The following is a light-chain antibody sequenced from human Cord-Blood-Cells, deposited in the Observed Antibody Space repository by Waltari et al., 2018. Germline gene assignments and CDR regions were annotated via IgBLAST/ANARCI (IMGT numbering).Light chain of an antibody. CDR1: SSDVGGYNH. J-gene: IGLJ3*02. CDR2: DVS. V-gene: IGLV2-14*01. CDR3: SSYTSSSTLV. Sequence: QSALTQPAPVSGSPGQSITISCSGTSSDVGGYNHVTWYQQYPGKTPKLKIYDVSNRPSGVSTRFSGSKSGNTASLTISGLQAEDEADYSCSSYTSSSTLVFGGGNKLTVL.